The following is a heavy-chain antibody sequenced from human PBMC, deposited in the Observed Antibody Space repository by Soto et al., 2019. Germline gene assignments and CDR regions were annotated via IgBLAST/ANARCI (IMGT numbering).Heavy chain of an antibody. J-gene: IGHJ6*02. CDR3: ARAEDYYYYYGMGV. Sequence: ASVKVSCKASGYTFTGYYMHWVRQAPGQGLEWMGWINPNSGGTNYAQKFQGWVTMTRDTSISTAYMELSRLRSDDTAVYYCARAEDYYYYYGMGVWGQGTTVTVSS. CDR1: GYTFTGYY. V-gene: IGHV1-2*04. CDR2: INPNSGGT.